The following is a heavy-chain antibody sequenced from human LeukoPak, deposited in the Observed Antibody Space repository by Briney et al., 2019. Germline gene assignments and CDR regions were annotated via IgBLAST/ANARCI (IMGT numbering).Heavy chain of an antibody. CDR1: GFTFDDYT. CDR2: ISWDGGST. J-gene: IGHJ4*02. Sequence: GGSLRLSCAASGFTFDDYTMHWVRQAPGKGLEWVSLISWDGGSTCYADSVKGRFTISRDNSKNSLYLQMNSLRTEDTALYYCAKVSLAYCGGDCYSGFDYWGQGTLVTVSS. D-gene: IGHD2-21*02. V-gene: IGHV3-43*01. CDR3: AKVSLAYCGGDCYSGFDY.